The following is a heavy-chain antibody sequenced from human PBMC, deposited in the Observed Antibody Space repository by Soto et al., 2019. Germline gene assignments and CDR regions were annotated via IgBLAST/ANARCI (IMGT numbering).Heavy chain of an antibody. CDR1: GFTFSNYG. D-gene: IGHD1-26*01. Sequence: GGSLRLSCVGSGFTFSNYGMHWVRQPPGKGPEWVALISDDGDKRYYADSVRGRLIISRDNSKDTLYLQMNSLGPDDTAVYFCAKARVRIVGANSFDYWGQGTPVTVSS. CDR2: ISDDGDKR. CDR3: AKARVRIVGANSFDY. J-gene: IGHJ4*02. V-gene: IGHV3-30*18.